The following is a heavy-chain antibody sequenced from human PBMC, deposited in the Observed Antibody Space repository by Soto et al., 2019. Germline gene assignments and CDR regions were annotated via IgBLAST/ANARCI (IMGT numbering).Heavy chain of an antibody. Sequence: ASVKVSCKASGYTFTSYGISWVRQAPGQGLEWMGWISAYNGNTNYAQKLQGRVTMTTDTSTSTAYMELRSLRSDDTAVYYCVRSSPTNSSGWPINYYGMDVWGQGTTVTVSS. J-gene: IGHJ6*02. D-gene: IGHD6-19*01. CDR1: GYTFTSYG. CDR2: ISAYNGNT. V-gene: IGHV1-18*01. CDR3: VRSSPTNSSGWPINYYGMDV.